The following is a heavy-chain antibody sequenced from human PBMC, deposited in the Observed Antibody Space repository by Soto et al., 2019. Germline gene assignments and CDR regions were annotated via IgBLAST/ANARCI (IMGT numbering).Heavy chain of an antibody. J-gene: IGHJ4*02. CDR1: GFTFSSYA. Sequence: GGSLRLSCAASGFTFSSYAMSWVRQAPGKGLEWVAVIYSGGATYYADSVKGRFTISRDNSKNTLSLQMNSLTAEDTAVYYCARDRGCSGGSCYSAFDYWGQGTLVTVSS. CDR2: IYSGGAT. V-gene: IGHV3-66*01. CDR3: ARDRGCSGGSCYSAFDY. D-gene: IGHD2-15*01.